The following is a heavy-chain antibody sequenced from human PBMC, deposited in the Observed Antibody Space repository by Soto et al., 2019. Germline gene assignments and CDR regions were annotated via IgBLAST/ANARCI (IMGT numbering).Heavy chain of an antibody. CDR3: ARDRGYYYDSSGTGAFDI. J-gene: IGHJ3*02. CDR1: GYTFTSYY. Sequence: ASVKVSCKASGYTFTSYYMHWVRQAPGQGLEWMGIINPSGGRTSYAQKFQGRVTMTRDTSTSTVYMELSSLRSEDTAVYYCARDRGYYYDSSGTGAFDICGQGTMVTVSS. CDR2: INPSGGRT. D-gene: IGHD3-22*01. V-gene: IGHV1-46*01.